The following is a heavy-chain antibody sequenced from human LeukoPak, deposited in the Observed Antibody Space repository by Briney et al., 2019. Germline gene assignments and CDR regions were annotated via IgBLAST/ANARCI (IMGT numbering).Heavy chain of an antibody. Sequence: SETLSLTCTVSGGSISSYYWSWIRQPPGKGLEWIGYIYYSGSTNYNPPLKSRVTISVDTSKNQFSLKLSSVTAADTAVYYCAREVVAGITIFGVQSAFDIWGQGTMVTVSS. D-gene: IGHD3-3*01. CDR1: GGSISSYY. J-gene: IGHJ3*02. V-gene: IGHV4-59*01. CDR3: AREVVAGITIFGVQSAFDI. CDR2: IYYSGST.